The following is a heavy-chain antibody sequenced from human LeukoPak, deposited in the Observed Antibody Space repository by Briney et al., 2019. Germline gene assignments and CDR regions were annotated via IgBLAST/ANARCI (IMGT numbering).Heavy chain of an antibody. CDR1: GYSISSGYY. CDR3: ARSQVGATGAGY. V-gene: IGHV4-38-2*02. J-gene: IGHJ4*02. Sequence: ETLSLTCTVSGYSISSGYYWGWIRQPPGKGLEWIGSIYYSGSTYYNPSLKSPVTISVDTSKNQFSLKLSSVTAADTAVYYCARSQVGATGAGYWGQGTLVTVSS. D-gene: IGHD1-26*01. CDR2: IYYSGST.